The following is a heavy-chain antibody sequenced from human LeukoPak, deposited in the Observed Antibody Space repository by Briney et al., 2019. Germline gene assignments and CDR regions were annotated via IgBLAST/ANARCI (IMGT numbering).Heavy chain of an antibody. CDR3: VSGRGVEY. CDR2: INQDGNEK. V-gene: IGHV3-7*01. Sequence: GGSLRLSCATSSGSFNSYWMSWVRQAPGKGLEWVANINQDGNEKYYVESLKGRFTISSDNAKNSLYLQMNRMTAEDIAPYYCVSGRGVEYWGQGTLVTVSS. J-gene: IGHJ4*02. CDR1: SGSFNSYW. D-gene: IGHD2-15*01.